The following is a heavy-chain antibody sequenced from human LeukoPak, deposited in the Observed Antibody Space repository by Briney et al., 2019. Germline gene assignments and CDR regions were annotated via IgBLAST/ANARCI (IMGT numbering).Heavy chain of an antibody. CDR1: GFTFSSHG. V-gene: IGHV3-23*01. J-gene: IGHJ3*02. D-gene: IGHD3-22*01. CDR2: ISGSGGST. CDR3: AKELYYYDSSGYGDAFDI. Sequence: PAGGTLRLSCAGSGFTFSSHGMSWVRQAPGKGLEWVSAISGSGGSTYYADSVKGRFTISRDNSKNTLYLQMNSLRAEDTAVYYCAKELYYYDSSGYGDAFDIWGQGQWSPSLQ.